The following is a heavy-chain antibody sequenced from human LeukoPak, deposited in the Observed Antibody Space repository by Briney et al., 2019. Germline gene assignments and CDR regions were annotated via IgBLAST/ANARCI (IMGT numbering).Heavy chain of an antibody. CDR2: ISDDSSFT. CDR1: GLFFGKYA. D-gene: IGHD5-12*01. Sequence: GGSLRLSCAASGLFFGKYAMAWVRQAPGKGLECVSIISDDSSFTYYLDSVKGRSTIFRDNSKNTLYLHMNSLKAEDTAVYYCAKGRCSGPGCDSFDYWGQGTLVTVSS. J-gene: IGHJ4*02. CDR3: AKGRCSGPGCDSFDY. V-gene: IGHV3-23*01.